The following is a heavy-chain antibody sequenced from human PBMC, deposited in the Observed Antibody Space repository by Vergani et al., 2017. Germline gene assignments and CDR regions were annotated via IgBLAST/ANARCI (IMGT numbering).Heavy chain of an antibody. V-gene: IGHV1-69*13. Sequence: QVQLVQSGAEVKKPGSSVKVSCKASGGTFSSYAISWVRQAPGQGLEWMGGFIPIFGTANYAQKFQGRVTITADESTSTAYMELSSLRSEDTAVYYCAGDESIVGATGVAFDIWGQGTMVTVSS. CDR3: AGDESIVGATGVAFDI. J-gene: IGHJ3*02. CDR2: FIPIFGTA. CDR1: GGTFSSYA. D-gene: IGHD1-26*01.